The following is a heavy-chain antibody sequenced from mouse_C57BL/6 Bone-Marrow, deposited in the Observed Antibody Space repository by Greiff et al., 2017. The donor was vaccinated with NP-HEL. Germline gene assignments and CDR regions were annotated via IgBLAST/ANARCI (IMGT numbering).Heavy chain of an antibody. Sequence: ESGPELVKPGASVKLSCKASGYTFTRYDINWVKQRPGQGLEWIGWIYPRDGSTKYNEKFKGKATLTVDTASSTAYMELHSLTSEDSAVYFCARSGNYYGSSYYYFDYWGQGTTLTVSS. V-gene: IGHV1-85*01. CDR2: IYPRDGST. CDR1: GYTFTRYD. CDR3: ARSGNYYGSSYYYFDY. J-gene: IGHJ2*01. D-gene: IGHD1-1*01.